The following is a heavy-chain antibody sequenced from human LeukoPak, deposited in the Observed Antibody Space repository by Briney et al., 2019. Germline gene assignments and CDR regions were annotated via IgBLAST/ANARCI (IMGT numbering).Heavy chain of an antibody. J-gene: IGHJ5*02. CDR2: IYYTGST. V-gene: IGHV4-39*01. D-gene: IGHD6-19*01. Sequence: SETLSLTCTVSGGSISSSSYYWGWIRQPPGKGLEWIGSIYYTGSTYYNPSLKSRVTISVDTSKNQFSLKLSSVTAADTAVYYCARNHRYSSGWYNWFDPWGQGTLVTVSS. CDR1: GGSISSSSYY. CDR3: ARNHRYSSGWYNWFDP.